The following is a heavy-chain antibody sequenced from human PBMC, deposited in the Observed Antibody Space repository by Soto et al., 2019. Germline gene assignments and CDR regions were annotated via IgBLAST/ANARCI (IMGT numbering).Heavy chain of an antibody. V-gene: IGHV3-15*07. CDR2: IKSKTDGGTT. Sequence: PXGSLRLSCAASGFTFTNAWINWVRQAPGKGLEWVGRIKSKTDGGTTDYAEPVKGRFAISRDDSNNMVYLQMNSLKIEDTAVYYCTTDSYIDYWGHGTLVTVSS. J-gene: IGHJ4*01. D-gene: IGHD2-2*02. CDR1: GFTFTNAW. CDR3: TTDSYIDY.